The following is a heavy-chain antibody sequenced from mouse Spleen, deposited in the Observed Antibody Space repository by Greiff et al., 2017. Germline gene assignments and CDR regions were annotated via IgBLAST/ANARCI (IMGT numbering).Heavy chain of an antibody. D-gene: IGHD1-1*01. CDR3: APEGYYGSSSFDY. J-gene: IGHJ2*01. CDR2: IDPSDSYT. V-gene: IGHV1-59*01. Sequence: QVQLKQPGAELVRPGTSVKLSCKASGYTFTSYWMHWVKQRPGQGLEWIGVIDPSDSYTNYNQKFKGKATLTVDTSSSTAYMQLSSLTSEDSAVYYCAPEGYYGSSSFDYWGQGTTLTVSS. CDR1: GYTFTSYW.